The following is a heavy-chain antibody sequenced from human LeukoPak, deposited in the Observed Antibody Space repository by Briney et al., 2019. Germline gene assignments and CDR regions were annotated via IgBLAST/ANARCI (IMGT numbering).Heavy chain of an antibody. D-gene: IGHD5-18*01. Sequence: PGRSLRLSCAASGFTFNTYGMHCVRQAPGKGLEGVAVILFDVSNKYYADSVKGRFTISRDNSKNPLYLQMNSLRAEDTPVYYCAKDSRDGYAYNFDYWGQGTLVTVSS. CDR3: AKDSRDGYAYNFDY. CDR1: GFTFNTYG. V-gene: IGHV3-30*18. CDR2: ILFDVSNK. J-gene: IGHJ4*01.